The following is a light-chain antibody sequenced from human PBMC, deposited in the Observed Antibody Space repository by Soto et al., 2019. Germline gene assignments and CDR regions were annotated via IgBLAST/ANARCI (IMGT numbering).Light chain of an antibody. CDR1: QSVNSH. CDR3: QQYRSWPPT. CDR2: EAS. V-gene: IGKV3-15*01. J-gene: IGKJ1*01. Sequence: EVVMTQSPATLSVSPGERATLSCRASQSVNSHLAWYKQKPGQVPRLLIYEASTRATGIPARFSGSGSGTEFTLTFSSLKSEDFAVYYCQQYRSWPPTFGQGTKVDI.